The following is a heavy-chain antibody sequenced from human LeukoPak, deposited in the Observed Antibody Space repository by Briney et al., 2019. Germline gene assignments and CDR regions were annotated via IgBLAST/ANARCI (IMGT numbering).Heavy chain of an antibody. J-gene: IGHJ6*04. CDR3: ARSPHYDFWSGMDV. CDR2: ISAYNGNT. CDR1: GYTFTSYG. V-gene: IGHV1-18*01. D-gene: IGHD3-3*01. Sequence: ASVKVSCKASGYTFTSYGISWVRQAPGQGLEWMGWISAYNGNTNYAQKLQGRVTMTTDTSTSTAYMELRSLRSDDTAVYYCARSPHYDFWSGMDVWGKGTTVTVSS.